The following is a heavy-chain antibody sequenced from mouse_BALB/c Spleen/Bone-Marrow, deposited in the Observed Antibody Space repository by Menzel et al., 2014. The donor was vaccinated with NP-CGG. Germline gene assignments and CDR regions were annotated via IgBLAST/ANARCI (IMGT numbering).Heavy chain of an antibody. CDR1: GFNIKDTY. CDR2: IDPANGNT. Sequence: VQLQQSGAELVKPGASVKLSCTASGFNIKDTYMHWVKQRPEQGLEWIGRIDPANGNTKYDPKFQGKATITADTSSNTAYLQHSSLTSEDTAVYSCARYRLGTFFDYWGQGTTLTVSS. CDR3: ARYRLGTFFDY. D-gene: IGHD2-14*01. V-gene: IGHV14-3*02. J-gene: IGHJ2*01.